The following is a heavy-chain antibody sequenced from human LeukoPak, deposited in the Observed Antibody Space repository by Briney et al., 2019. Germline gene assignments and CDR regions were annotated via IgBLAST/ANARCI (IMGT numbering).Heavy chain of an antibody. D-gene: IGHD6-19*01. V-gene: IGHV3-21*01. CDR1: GFTFSSYA. J-gene: IGHJ4*02. CDR3: ARAGWQWLKGYYFDY. CDR2: ISGSRSYT. Sequence: PGGSLRLSCAASGFTFSSYAMSWVRQAPGKGLEWVSAISGSRSYTYYADSVKGRFTISRDNAKNSLYLQMNSLRAEDTAVYYCARAGWQWLKGYYFDYWGQGTLVTVSS.